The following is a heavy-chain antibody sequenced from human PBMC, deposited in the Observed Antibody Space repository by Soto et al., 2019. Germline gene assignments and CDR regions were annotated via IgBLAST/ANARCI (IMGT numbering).Heavy chain of an antibody. V-gene: IGHV4-34*01. D-gene: IGHD3-10*01. J-gene: IGHJ4*02. Sequence: GTLSLTCAVYGGSFSGYYWSWIRQPPGKGLEWIGEINHSGSTNYNPSLKSRVTISVDTSKNQFSLKLSSVTAADTAVYYCARGGYYGSGSLYWGQGTLVTVSS. CDR1: GGSFSGYY. CDR2: INHSGST. CDR3: ARGGYYGSGSLY.